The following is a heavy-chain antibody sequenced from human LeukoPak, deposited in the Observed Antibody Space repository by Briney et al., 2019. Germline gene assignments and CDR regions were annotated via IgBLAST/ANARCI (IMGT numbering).Heavy chain of an antibody. D-gene: IGHD2-2*01. J-gene: IGHJ5*02. CDR1: GGSISSNY. CDR2: IYTIGST. V-gene: IGHV4-4*07. CDR3: ARLASSTSSWFDP. Sequence: PSETLSPTCTVSGGSISSNYWSWIRQPAGKGLEWIGRIYTIGSTNYNPSLKSRVTMSVDTSKNQFSLKLSSVTAADTAVYYCARLASSTSSWFDPGGQGTLVTVSS.